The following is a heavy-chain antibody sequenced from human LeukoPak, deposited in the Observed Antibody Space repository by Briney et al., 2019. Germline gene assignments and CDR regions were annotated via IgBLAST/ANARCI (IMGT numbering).Heavy chain of an antibody. J-gene: IGHJ4*02. Sequence: GGSLRLSCAASGFRFNTYWMSWARQAPGKGLEWVANIKQDGNEKYYADSVKGRFTISRDNGKNSLDLQMNSLRAEDTAVYYCAKDRSYHFDYWGQGTLVTVSS. CDR2: IKQDGNEK. CDR3: AKDRSYHFDY. V-gene: IGHV3-7*01. CDR1: GFRFNTYW.